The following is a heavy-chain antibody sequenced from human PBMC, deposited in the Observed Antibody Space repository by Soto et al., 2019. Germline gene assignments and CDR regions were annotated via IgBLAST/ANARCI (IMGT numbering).Heavy chain of an antibody. D-gene: IGHD3-22*01. CDR3: AREHYYDSSGPLRY. J-gene: IGHJ4*02. CDR2: ISYDGSKK. Sequence: PGGSLRLSCAASGFTFSSYAMHWVRQPPGKGLEWVAVISYDGSKKYYADSVKGRFTVSRDNSKNTLYLQMNSLRADDTAVFYCAREHYYDSSGPLRYWGQGTLVT. V-gene: IGHV3-30-3*01. CDR1: GFTFSSYA.